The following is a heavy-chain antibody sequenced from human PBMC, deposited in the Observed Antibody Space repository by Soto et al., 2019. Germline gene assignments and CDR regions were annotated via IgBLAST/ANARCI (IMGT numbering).Heavy chain of an antibody. Sequence: SETLSLTCAFSVVSISSGGYSRSWIRQPPWKGLEWIGYIYHSGSTYYNPSLKSRVTISVDRSKNQFSLKLSSVTAADTAVYYCARGRDIVVVTANLGGFEPWGPGTLVTVSS. CDR1: VVSISSGGYS. CDR2: IYHSGST. V-gene: IGHV4-30-2*01. CDR3: ARGRDIVVVTANLGGFEP. J-gene: IGHJ5*02. D-gene: IGHD2-2*01.